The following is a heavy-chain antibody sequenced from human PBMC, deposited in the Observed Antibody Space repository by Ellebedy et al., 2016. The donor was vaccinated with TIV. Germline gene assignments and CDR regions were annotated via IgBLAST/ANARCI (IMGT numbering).Heavy chain of an antibody. Sequence: ASVKVSCKASGCTFIAHYMHWVRQAPGQGLEWMGWINPDSGDTSFAQKFQGRVTLTRDTSLNTVYMDMSGLTSDDTAVYYCARVRRGSVPDFWGQGTLVTVSS. D-gene: IGHD5-12*01. CDR2: INPDSGDT. CDR1: GCTFIAHY. V-gene: IGHV1-2*02. J-gene: IGHJ4*02. CDR3: ARVRRGSVPDF.